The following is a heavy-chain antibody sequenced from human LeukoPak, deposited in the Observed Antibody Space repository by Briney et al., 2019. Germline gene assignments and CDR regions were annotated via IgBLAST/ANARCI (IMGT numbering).Heavy chain of an antibody. J-gene: IGHJ5*02. CDR3: ARDRVPRPVVRGVGVWFDP. CDR1: GYTFTGYY. D-gene: IGHD3-10*01. CDR2: INPNSGGP. Sequence: ASVKVSCKTSGYTFTGYYMHWVRQAPGQGLEWMGWINPNSGGPNFAQKFKGRVTMTRDTSISTAYMELSRLRSDDTALYYCARDRVPRPVVRGVGVWFDPWRQGTLVTVSS. V-gene: IGHV1-2*02.